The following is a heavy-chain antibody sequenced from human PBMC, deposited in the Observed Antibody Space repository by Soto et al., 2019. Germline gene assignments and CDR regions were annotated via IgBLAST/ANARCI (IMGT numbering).Heavy chain of an antibody. J-gene: IGHJ4*02. Sequence: VQLLESGGGLVQPGGSLRLSCAASGFTFNNYAMNWFRKVPGKGLDWVSAIRNSGGFTYYATSVKGRFTISRDNSKNTLYLHMTSLRAEYTALYYCAKDYFETKGPYFFDYWGQGTLVTVSS. CDR1: GFTFNNYA. D-gene: IGHD1-26*01. V-gene: IGHV3-23*01. CDR2: IRNSGGFT. CDR3: AKDYFETKGPYFFDY.